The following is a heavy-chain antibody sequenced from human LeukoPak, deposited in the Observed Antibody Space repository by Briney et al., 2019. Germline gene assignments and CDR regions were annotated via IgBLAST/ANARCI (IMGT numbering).Heavy chain of an antibody. CDR1: GGSISTYY. CDR3: ARERCSSTTCYFDY. J-gene: IGHJ4*02. D-gene: IGHD2-2*01. V-gene: IGHV4-59*01. CDR2: IYYSGST. Sequence: SETLSFTRTVSGGSISTYYWSWIRQPPGKGLEWIGYIYYSGSTNYNPSLKSRVTISVDTSKNQFSLKLSSVTAADTAVYYCARERCSSTTCYFDYWGQGTLVTVSS.